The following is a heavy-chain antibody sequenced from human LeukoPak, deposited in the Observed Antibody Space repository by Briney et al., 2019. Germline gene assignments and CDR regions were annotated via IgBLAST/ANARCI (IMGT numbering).Heavy chain of an antibody. J-gene: IGHJ4*02. CDR2: INPSGGST. CDR1: GYTFTSYY. CDR3: ARGRIQLWSLDY. Sequence: ASMKVSCKAFGYTFTSYYMHWVRQAPGRRLEGMGIINPSGGSTSYAQKFQGRVTMTRDTSTSTVYMELSSLRSEDTAVYYCARGRIQLWSLDYWGQGTLVTVSS. V-gene: IGHV1-46*01. D-gene: IGHD5-18*01.